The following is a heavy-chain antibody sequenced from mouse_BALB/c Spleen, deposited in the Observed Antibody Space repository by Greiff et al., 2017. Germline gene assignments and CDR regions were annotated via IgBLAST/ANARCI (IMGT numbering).Heavy chain of an antibody. J-gene: IGHJ2*01. CDR1: GFTFSSYT. Sequence: EVKLVESGGGLVKPGGSLKLSCAASGFTFSSYTMSWVRQTPEKRLEWVATISSGGSYTYYPDSVKGRFTISRDNAKNTLYLQMSSLKSEDTAMYYCTRDYYGSSPYFDYWGQGTTRTVSS. D-gene: IGHD1-1*01. CDR2: ISSGGSYT. V-gene: IGHV5-6-4*01. CDR3: TRDYYGSSPYFDY.